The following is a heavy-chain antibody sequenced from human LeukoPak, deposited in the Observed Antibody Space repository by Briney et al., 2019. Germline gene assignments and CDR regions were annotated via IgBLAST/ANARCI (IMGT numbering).Heavy chain of an antibody. CDR2: IDPSDSYT. CDR3: ATGTTTATTSHY. J-gene: IGHJ4*02. D-gene: IGHD4-17*01. CDR1: GYSFTSYW. Sequence: GESLKISLKGSGYSFTSYWISWVRPMPGKGLGGMGRIDPSDSYTNYSPSFQGHVTISADKSISTAYLQWSSLKASDTAMYHCATGTTTATTSHYWGQGTLVTVSS. V-gene: IGHV5-10-1*01.